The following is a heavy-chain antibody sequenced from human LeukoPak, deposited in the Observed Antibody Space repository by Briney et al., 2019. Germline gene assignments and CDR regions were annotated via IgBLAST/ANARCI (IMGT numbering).Heavy chain of an antibody. J-gene: IGHJ4*02. V-gene: IGHV1-24*01. D-gene: IGHD3-22*01. CDR3: ATGGPMIVAFDY. Sequence: ASMKVSCKVSGYTLTELSMHWVRQAPGKGLEWMGGFDPEDGETIYAQKFQGRVTMTEDTSTDTAYLEPSSLRSEDTAVYYCATGGPMIVAFDYWGQGTLVTVSS. CDR2: FDPEDGET. CDR1: GYTLTELS.